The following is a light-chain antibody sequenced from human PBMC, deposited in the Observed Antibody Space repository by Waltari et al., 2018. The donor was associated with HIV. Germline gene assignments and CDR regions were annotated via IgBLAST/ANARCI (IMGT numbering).Light chain of an antibody. V-gene: IGLV1-47*01. J-gene: IGLJ3*02. CDR3: AAWDGSLSGRV. CDR2: RNN. Sequence: QSVLTQPPSASGTPGQRVTISCSGSSSNIGSNYVYWYQQLPGTAPKLLIYRNNQRPSGVPDRFSGSKSGTSASLAIRGLRSEDEAAYYCAAWDGSLSGRVFGGGTKLTVL. CDR1: SSNIGSNY.